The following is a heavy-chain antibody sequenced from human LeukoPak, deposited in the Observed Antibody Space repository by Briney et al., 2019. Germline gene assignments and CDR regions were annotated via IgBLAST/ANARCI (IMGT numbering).Heavy chain of an antibody. CDR3: ARDPTTATKGLDI. CDR2: ISYIGST. V-gene: IGHV4-59*11. D-gene: IGHD4-17*01. J-gene: IGHJ3*02. Sequence: PSETLSLTCTVSGGSFSSHYWSWIRQPPGKGLEWIGYISYIGSTNYNPSLKSRVTISVDTSKNQFSLKLSSVTPADTAVYYCARDPTTATKGLDIWGQGTMVTVSS. CDR1: GGSFSSHY.